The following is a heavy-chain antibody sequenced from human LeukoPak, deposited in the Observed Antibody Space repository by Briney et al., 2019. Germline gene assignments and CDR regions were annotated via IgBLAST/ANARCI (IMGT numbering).Heavy chain of an antibody. V-gene: IGHV4-4*07. CDR1: GGSISSYY. J-gene: IGHJ6*03. Sequence: SETLSLTCTVSGGSISSYYWSWIRQPAGKGLEWIGRIYTSGSTNYNPSLKSRVTISVDKSKNQFSLRLSSVTAADTAVYYCARDRIQLWAPFYYYYMDVWGKGTTVTVSS. CDR3: ARDRIQLWAPFYYYYMDV. CDR2: IYTSGST. D-gene: IGHD5-18*01.